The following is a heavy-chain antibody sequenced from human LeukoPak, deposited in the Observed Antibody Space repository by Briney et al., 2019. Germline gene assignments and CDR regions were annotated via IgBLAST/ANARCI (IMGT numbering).Heavy chain of an antibody. J-gene: IGHJ4*02. Sequence: GGSLRLSCAASGFTFTSYGMHWVRQAPGKGLEWVSLISGSGGSTYYADSVKGRFTISRDNAKNSLYLQMNSLRAEDTAVYYCARSSSRYCSGGSCYSGVLGYFDYWGQGTLVTVSS. V-gene: IGHV3-48*01. CDR3: ARSSSRYCSGGSCYSGVLGYFDY. CDR2: ISGSGGST. D-gene: IGHD2-15*01. CDR1: GFTFTSYG.